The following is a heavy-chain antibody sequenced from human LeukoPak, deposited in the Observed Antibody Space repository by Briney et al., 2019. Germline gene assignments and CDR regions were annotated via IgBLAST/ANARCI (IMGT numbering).Heavy chain of an antibody. Sequence: SETLSLTCAVYGGSFSGYYWSWIRQPPGKGLEWIGEINHSGSTNYNPSLKSRVTISVDTSKNQFSLKLSSVTAADTAVYYCARDGGGYHVFDIWGQGTMVTVSS. CDR1: GGSFSGYY. CDR3: ARDGGGYHVFDI. CDR2: INHSGST. D-gene: IGHD2-15*01. J-gene: IGHJ3*02. V-gene: IGHV4-34*01.